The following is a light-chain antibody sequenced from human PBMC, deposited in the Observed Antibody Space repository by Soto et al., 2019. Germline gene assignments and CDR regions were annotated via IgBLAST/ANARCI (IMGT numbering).Light chain of an antibody. CDR2: DVN. J-gene: IGLJ1*01. Sequence: QSALTQPASVSGSPGQSITISCTGSSGDIGLYNFVSWYQQHPGRAPKLMIYDVNNRPSGVSDRFSGSKSGNTASLTISGLQAEDDADYYCCSYTSSTAYVFGSGTK. CDR3: CSYTSSTAYV. CDR1: SGDIGLYNF. V-gene: IGLV2-14*03.